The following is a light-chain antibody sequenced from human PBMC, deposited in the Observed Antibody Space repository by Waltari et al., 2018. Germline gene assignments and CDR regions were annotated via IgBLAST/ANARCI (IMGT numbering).Light chain of an antibody. CDR3: KKSYSTPPT. CDR1: QSISNY. Sequence: DIQMTQSPSSLSASVADRVTITCRASQSISNYLIWYQQTPGKAPKLLIYAASSLQSGVPERFSGSESGTDFTLTISSLPPEDFATYYCKKSYSTPPTFGQGTKVEIK. J-gene: IGKJ1*01. V-gene: IGKV1-39*01. CDR2: AAS.